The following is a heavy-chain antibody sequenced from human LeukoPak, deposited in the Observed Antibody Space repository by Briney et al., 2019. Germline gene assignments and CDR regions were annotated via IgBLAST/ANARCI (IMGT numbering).Heavy chain of an antibody. CDR1: GYSISSGYY. V-gene: IGHV4-38-2*02. CDR2: IYYSGST. D-gene: IGHD3-10*01. J-gene: IGHJ4*02. CDR3: ARANGSGSYYTVYFDY. Sequence: SETLSLTCTVSGYSISSGYYWGWIRQPPGKGLEWIGYIYYSGSTNYNPSLKSRVTISVDTSKNQFSLKLSSVTAADTAVYYCARANGSGSYYTVYFDYWGQGTLVTVSS.